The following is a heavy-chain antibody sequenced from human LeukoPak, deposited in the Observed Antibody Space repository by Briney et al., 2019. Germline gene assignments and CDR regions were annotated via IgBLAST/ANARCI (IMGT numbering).Heavy chain of an antibody. CDR3: ARVGRDYDGNRFSDY. D-gene: IGHD4-23*01. J-gene: IGHJ4*02. Sequence: ASVKVSCKASGYTFTSSGVSWVRQAPGQGLEWMGWISAYNGDINYAQKFQGRVTMTTDTSTSTAYMELGSLRSDDTAIYYCARVGRDYDGNRFSDYWGQGTLVTVSS. V-gene: IGHV1-18*01. CDR2: ISAYNGDI. CDR1: GYTFTSSG.